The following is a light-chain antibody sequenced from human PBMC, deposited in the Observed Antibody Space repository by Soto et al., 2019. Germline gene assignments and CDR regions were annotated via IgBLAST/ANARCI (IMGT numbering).Light chain of an antibody. CDR2: GAT. J-gene: IGKJ1*01. CDR1: QSVTSSY. CDR3: QQYGSAPVT. V-gene: IGKV3-20*01. Sequence: EIVLTQSPGTLSLSPGDRATISCRASQSVTSSYLAWYQQKPGQAPRLLIYGATIRATGIPDRFSGSGSGTDFILTISRLAPEDFAVYYCQQYGSAPVTFGQGTKVEI.